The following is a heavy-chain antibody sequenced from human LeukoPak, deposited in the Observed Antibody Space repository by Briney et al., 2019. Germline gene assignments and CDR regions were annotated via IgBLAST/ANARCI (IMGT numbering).Heavy chain of an antibody. D-gene: IGHD3-3*01. CDR2: INNSGST. V-gene: IGHV4-34*01. Sequence: PSETLSLTCAVSGGSFSGYYWSWVRQPPGKGLEWIGEINNSGSTNYNPSLKSEVTISVDTSKNKFSLKLRSVTAAETAVYYCGGERLPPYYDFWSGYDYYSGMDVWGQGTTVTVSS. CDR3: GGERLPPYYDFWSGYDYYSGMDV. CDR1: GGSFSGYY. J-gene: IGHJ6*02.